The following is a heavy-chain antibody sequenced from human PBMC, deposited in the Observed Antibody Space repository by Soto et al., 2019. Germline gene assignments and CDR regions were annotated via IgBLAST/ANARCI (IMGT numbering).Heavy chain of an antibody. CDR2: IYHSGSP. CDR1: GGSISSGGYS. Sequence: PSETLSLTCAVSGGSISSGGYSWSWIRQPPGKGLEWIGYIYHSGSPYYNPSLKSRVTISVDRSKNQFSLKLTSVTAADTAVYYCARDPDINSPYDCWGQGTLVTISS. D-gene: IGHD3-9*01. V-gene: IGHV4-30-2*01. CDR3: ARDPDINSPYDC. J-gene: IGHJ4*02.